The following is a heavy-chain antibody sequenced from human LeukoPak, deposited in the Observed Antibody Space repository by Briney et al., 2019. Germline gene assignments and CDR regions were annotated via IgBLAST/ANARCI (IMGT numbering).Heavy chain of an antibody. J-gene: IGHJ6*03. Sequence: KPSETLSLTCAVSGGSISSSNWWSWVRQPPGKGLEWVSSISSFGSYIYYADSVKGRFTISRDNAKNSLYLQMNSLRVEDTAVYYCARADSSIAARLSRSSIFNYYYYMDVWGKGTTVTVSS. CDR1: GGSISSSN. CDR2: ISSFGSYI. CDR3: ARADSSIAARLSRSSIFNYYYYMDV. D-gene: IGHD6-6*01. V-gene: IGHV3-21*01.